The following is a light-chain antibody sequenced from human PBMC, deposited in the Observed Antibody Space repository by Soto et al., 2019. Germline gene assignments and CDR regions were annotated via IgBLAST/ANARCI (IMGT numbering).Light chain of an antibody. CDR3: QQYRT. CDR1: QGISSW. V-gene: IGKV1-5*03. CDR2: KAS. Sequence: DIQMTQSPSSLSAFVGDRVTISCRGSQGISSWLAWYQQIPGKAPRLLIYKASSLASGVPSRFSGSGSGTEFTLTISSLQPDDFATYYCQQYRTFGQGTKVDIK. J-gene: IGKJ1*01.